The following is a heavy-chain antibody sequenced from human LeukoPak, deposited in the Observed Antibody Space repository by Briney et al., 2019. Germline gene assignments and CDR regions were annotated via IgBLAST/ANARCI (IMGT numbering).Heavy chain of an antibody. Sequence: SETLSLTCTVSGGSISSSSYYWGWIRQPPGKGLEWNGSIYYSGSTYYNPSLKSRVTISVDTSKNQFSLKLSSVTAADTAVYYCVTYSSSLRYGMDVWGQGTTVTVSS. CDR2: IYYSGST. V-gene: IGHV4-39*07. J-gene: IGHJ6*02. CDR3: VTYSSSLRYGMDV. D-gene: IGHD6-13*01. CDR1: GGSISSSSYY.